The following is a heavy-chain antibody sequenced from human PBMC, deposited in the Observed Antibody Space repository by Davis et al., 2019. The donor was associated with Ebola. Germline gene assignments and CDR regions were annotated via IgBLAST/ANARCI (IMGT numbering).Heavy chain of an antibody. CDR3: ARGHSGYRYYYYVMDV. CDR1: GYTFTSYY. CDR2: INPSGGST. D-gene: IGHD5-12*01. Sequence: ASVKVSCKASGYTFTSYYMHYVRQAPGQGLEWMGIINPSGGSTSYAQKFQGRVTMTRDTSTSTVYMELRSLRSEDTAVYYCARGHSGYRYYYYVMDVWGQGTTVTVSS. V-gene: IGHV1-46*01. J-gene: IGHJ6*02.